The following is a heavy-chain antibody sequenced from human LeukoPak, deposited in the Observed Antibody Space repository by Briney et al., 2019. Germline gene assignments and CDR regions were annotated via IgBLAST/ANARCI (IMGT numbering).Heavy chain of an antibody. CDR2: VYYSGNT. D-gene: IGHD3-22*01. V-gene: IGHV4-39*01. Sequence: PSETLSLTCTVSGGSFSSTTYYWGWIRQPPGKGLEWIGSVYYSGNTYYNQSLKSRVTISVDTSKNQFSLKLTSVTAADTAVYYCARQYYDSSGYYPWYFDYWGQGTLVTVSS. CDR1: GGSFSSTTYY. J-gene: IGHJ4*02. CDR3: ARQYYDSSGYYPWYFDY.